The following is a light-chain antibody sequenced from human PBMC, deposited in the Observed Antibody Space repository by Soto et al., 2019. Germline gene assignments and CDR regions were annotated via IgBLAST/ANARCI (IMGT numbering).Light chain of an antibody. CDR3: QQYNNWPRT. J-gene: IGKJ1*01. CDR2: GAS. Sequence: IGMSRCPAPLSLSAVAIATLSRRASQSVSSNLAWYQQKPGQAPRLLIYGASTRATGIPARFSGSGSGTEFTLTISSLQSEDFAVYYCQQYNNWPRTFGQGTKVDIK. V-gene: IGKV3-15*01. CDR1: QSVSSN.